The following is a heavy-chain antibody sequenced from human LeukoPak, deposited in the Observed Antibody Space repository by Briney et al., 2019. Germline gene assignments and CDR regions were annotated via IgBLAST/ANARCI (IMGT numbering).Heavy chain of an antibody. Sequence: PGGSLRLSCAASGFTFSSYAMHWVRQAPGKGLEYVSAISSNGGSTYYANSVKGRFTISRDNSKNTLYLQLNSLRAEDTAVYFCASSSWSSEYFHYWGQGTLVTVSS. CDR2: ISSNGGST. CDR1: GFTFSSYA. J-gene: IGHJ1*01. CDR3: ASSSWSSEYFHY. D-gene: IGHD6-13*01. V-gene: IGHV3-64*01.